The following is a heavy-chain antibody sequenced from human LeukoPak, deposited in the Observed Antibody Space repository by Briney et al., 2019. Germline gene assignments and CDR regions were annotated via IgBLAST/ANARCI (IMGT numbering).Heavy chain of an antibody. CDR1: GYTFTGYY. V-gene: IGHV1-2*02. D-gene: IGHD3-22*01. CDR2: INPNSGGT. J-gene: IGHJ4*02. CDR3: ARGMGGSGYTSHFDY. Sequence: ASVKVSCKASGYTFTGYYMHWVRQAPGQGLEWMGWINPNSGGTNYAQKFQGRVTMTRDTSISTAYMELSRLRSDDTAVYYCARGMGGSGYTSHFDYWGQGTLVTVSS.